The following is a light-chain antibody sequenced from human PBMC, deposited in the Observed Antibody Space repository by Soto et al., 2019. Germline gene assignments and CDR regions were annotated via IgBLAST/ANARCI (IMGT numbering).Light chain of an antibody. J-gene: IGKJ4*01. CDR3: QQYNSWPLT. CDR1: QSVSSN. Sequence: EIVMTQSPATLSVSPGERATLSCRASQSVSSNLAWYQQKPGQAPRLLIYGASTRAAGIPARLSGTGSGTEFTLTISSLQSEDFAVYYCQQYNSWPLTFRGGTKVEIK. V-gene: IGKV3-15*01. CDR2: GAS.